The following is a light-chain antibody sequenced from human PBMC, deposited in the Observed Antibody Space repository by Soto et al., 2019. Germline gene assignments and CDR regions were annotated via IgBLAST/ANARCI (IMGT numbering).Light chain of an antibody. J-gene: IGKJ1*01. CDR2: AAS. V-gene: IGKV1-39*01. Sequence: TQSPSSLSASVGDRVTITCRASQSISSYLNWYQQKPGKAPKLLIYAASSLQSGVPSRFSGSGSGADFTLTISSLQPEDFATYYCQQSYSTPRTFGQGTKVDI. CDR1: QSISSY. CDR3: QQSYSTPRT.